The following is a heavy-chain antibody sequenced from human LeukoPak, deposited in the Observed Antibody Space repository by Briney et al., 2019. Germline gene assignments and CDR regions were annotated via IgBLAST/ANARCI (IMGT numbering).Heavy chain of an antibody. D-gene: IGHD3-9*01. CDR3: ARDGGRYDILTGYPLGYYYGMDV. CDR2: ISSSGSTI. CDR1: GFTFSDYY. Sequence: GGSLRLSCAASGFTFSDYYLSWIRQAPGKGLEGVSYISSSGSTIYYADSVKGRFTIFRDDAQNSLSMQMNRLRAEDTAVYYCARDGGRYDILTGYPLGYYYGMDVWGQGTTVTVSS. J-gene: IGHJ6*02. V-gene: IGHV3-11*04.